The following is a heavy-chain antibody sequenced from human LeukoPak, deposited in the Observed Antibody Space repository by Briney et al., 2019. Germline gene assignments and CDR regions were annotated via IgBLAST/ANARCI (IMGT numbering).Heavy chain of an antibody. V-gene: IGHV4-30-2*01. J-gene: IGHJ4*02. CDR2: IYHSGST. D-gene: IGHD6-6*01. CDR1: GGSISSGGYY. Sequence: SETLSLTCIVSGGSISSGGYYWSWIRQPPGKGLEWIGYIYHSGSTYYNPSLKSRVTISVDRSKNQFSLKLSSVTAADTAVHYCARGPLDSSSSDYWGQGTLVTVSS. CDR3: ARGPLDSSSSDY.